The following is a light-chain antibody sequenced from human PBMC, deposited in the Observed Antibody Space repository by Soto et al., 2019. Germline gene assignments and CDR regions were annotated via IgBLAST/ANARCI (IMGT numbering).Light chain of an antibody. CDR3: QQSYSTPRT. CDR1: QSIGNY. J-gene: IGKJ2*01. Sequence: DIQMTQSPSSLPASVGDRITITCRTNQSIGNYLNWYQQKPGKAPQLLIFGASSLHSGVPSRVSGSGSGTDFSLSISSLQSEDFATYYCQQSYSTPRTFGQGTKVEIK. CDR2: GAS. V-gene: IGKV1-39*01.